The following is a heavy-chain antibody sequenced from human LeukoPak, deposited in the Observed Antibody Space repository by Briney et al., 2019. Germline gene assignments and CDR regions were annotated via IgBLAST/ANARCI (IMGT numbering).Heavy chain of an antibody. CDR2: INPNSGGT. V-gene: IGHV1-2*02. CDR3: ARGGSSSRGAYYYMDV. CDR1: GYTFTGYY. Sequence: ASVKVSCKASGYTFTGYYMHWVRQAPGQGLEWMGWINPNSGGTNYAQKFQGRVTMTRDTPISTAYMELSRLRSDDTAVYYCARGGSSSRGAYYYMDVWGKGTTVTVSS. D-gene: IGHD6-6*01. J-gene: IGHJ6*03.